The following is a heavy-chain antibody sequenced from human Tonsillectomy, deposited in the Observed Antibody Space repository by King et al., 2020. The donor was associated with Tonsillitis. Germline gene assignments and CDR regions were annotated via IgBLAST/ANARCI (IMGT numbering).Heavy chain of an antibody. CDR1: GFTFSSYS. J-gene: IGHJ4*02. CDR2: ISSSSSYI. Sequence: QLVQSGGGLVKPGGSLRLSCAASGFTFSSYSMNWVRQAPGKGLEWVSSISSSSSYIYYADSVKGRFTISRDNAKNSLYLQKNSLRAEDTAVYYCASGGESYYDILTGYYPLVFDYWGQGTLVTVSS. CDR3: ASGGESYYDILTGYYPLVFDY. V-gene: IGHV3-21*01. D-gene: IGHD3-9*01.